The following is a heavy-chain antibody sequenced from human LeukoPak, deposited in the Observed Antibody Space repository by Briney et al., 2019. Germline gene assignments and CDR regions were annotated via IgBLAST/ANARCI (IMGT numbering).Heavy chain of an antibody. CDR2: ISYDGSNK. Sequence: GGSLRLSCAASGFTFSSYGMHWVRQAPGKGLEWVAVISYDGSNKYYADSVKGRFTISRDNSKNTLYLQMNSLRAEDTAVYYCARDHPGLPLPHRGYCSGGSCSENYYGMDVWGQGTTVTVSS. D-gene: IGHD2-15*01. CDR3: ARDHPGLPLPHRGYCSGGSCSENYYGMDV. J-gene: IGHJ6*02. V-gene: IGHV3-30*03. CDR1: GFTFSSYG.